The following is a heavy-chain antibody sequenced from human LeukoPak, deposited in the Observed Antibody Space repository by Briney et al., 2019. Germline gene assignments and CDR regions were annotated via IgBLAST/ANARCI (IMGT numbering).Heavy chain of an antibody. CDR2: IRYDGSNK. V-gene: IGHV3-30*02. CDR3: AKDYYDSSGYSPFDY. D-gene: IGHD3-22*01. CDR1: GFTFSSYG. Sequence: GGSLRLSCAASGFTFSSYGMHWVRQAPGKGLEWVAFIRYDGSNKYYADSVKGRFTISRDNSKNTLYLQMNSLRAEDTAVYYCAKDYYDSSGYSPFDYWGQGTLVTVSP. J-gene: IGHJ4*02.